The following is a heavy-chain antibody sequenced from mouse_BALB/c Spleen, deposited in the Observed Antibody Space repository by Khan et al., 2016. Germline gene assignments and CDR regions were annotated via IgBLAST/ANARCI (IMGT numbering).Heavy chain of an antibody. CDR2: INTYTGEP. D-gene: IGHD2-3*01. J-gene: IGHJ3*01. CDR1: GYTFTNYG. CDR3: ERLLHAWIAY. V-gene: IGHV9-3-1*01. Sequence: QIQLVQSGPELKKPGETVKISCKASGYTFTNYGMNWVKQAPGKGLKWMGWINTYTGEPTYADDFKGRFAFSLKTSASTAYLQINNLKNEDTATYFCERLLHAWIAYWGQGTLVTVSA.